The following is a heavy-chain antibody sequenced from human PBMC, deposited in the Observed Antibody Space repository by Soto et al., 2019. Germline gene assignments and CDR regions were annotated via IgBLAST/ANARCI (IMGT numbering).Heavy chain of an antibody. CDR1: GFTFSGYA. D-gene: IGHD1-1*01. CDR2: IHGGGGAT. Sequence: ESGGGLGQPGGSQRLSCAASGFTFSGYAMGWVRQAPGKGLEWVSTIHGGGGATHYADSVKGRFTISRDDSKNTLYAQMNSLRAEDTAVYYCAKFEGHPLEYWYLDFWGRGTLVTVSS. J-gene: IGHJ2*01. V-gene: IGHV3-23*01. CDR3: AKFEGHPLEYWYLDF.